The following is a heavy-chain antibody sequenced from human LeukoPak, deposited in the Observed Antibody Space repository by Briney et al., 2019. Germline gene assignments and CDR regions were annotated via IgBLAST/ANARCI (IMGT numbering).Heavy chain of an antibody. CDR3: ANDACSGGTCYGGWYCDL. D-gene: IGHD2-15*01. J-gene: IGHJ2*01. V-gene: IGHV3-30*02. CDR2: MHYDGNIK. Sequence: GGSLRLSCAASGFTFSTYGMHWVRQAPGKGLEWVAFMHYDGNIKYYADSVKGRFTISRDSSKNTLYLQMNSLRAEDTAVYYCANDACSGGTCYGGWYCDLWGRGTLVTVSS. CDR1: GFTFSTYG.